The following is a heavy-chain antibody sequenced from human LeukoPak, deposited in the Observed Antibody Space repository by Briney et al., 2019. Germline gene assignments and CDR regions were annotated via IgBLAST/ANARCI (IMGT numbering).Heavy chain of an antibody. CDR1: GGSISSGSYY. CDR2: IYTSGST. V-gene: IGHV4-61*02. D-gene: IGHD4-17*01. CDR3: ARGTVTTRWYFDL. J-gene: IGHJ2*01. Sequence: SETLSLTCTVSGGSISSGSYYWSWIRQPAGTGLEWIGRIYTSGSTNYNPSLKSRVTISVDTPKNQFSLKLSSVTAADTAVYYCARGTVTTRWYFDLWGRGTLVTVSS.